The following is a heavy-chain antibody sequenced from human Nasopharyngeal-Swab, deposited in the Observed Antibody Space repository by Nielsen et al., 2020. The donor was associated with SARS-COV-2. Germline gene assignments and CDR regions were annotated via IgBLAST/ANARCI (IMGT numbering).Heavy chain of an antibody. CDR3: ARGDAYGGNLYYGMDV. V-gene: IGHV4-39*07. D-gene: IGHD4-23*01. Sequence: RQAPGKGLEWIGSIYYSGSTYYNPSLKSRVTISVDTSKNQFSLKLSSVTAADTVVYYCARGDAYGGNLYYGMDVWGQGTTVTVSS. J-gene: IGHJ6*02. CDR2: IYYSGST.